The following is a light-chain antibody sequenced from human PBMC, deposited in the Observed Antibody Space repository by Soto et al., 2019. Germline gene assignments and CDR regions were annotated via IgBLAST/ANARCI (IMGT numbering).Light chain of an antibody. J-gene: IGLJ2*01. V-gene: IGLV1-44*01. CDR3: AAWDASLNGVV. CDR1: SSNIGSNT. CDR2: RND. Sequence: QSVLTQPPSASGTPGQRVTISCSGTSSNIGSNTVNWYQQLPGTAPSLLIYRNDHRPSGVPDRFSGSKSATSASLAISGLRYEDEGDYFCAAWDASLNGVVFGGGTKVTVL.